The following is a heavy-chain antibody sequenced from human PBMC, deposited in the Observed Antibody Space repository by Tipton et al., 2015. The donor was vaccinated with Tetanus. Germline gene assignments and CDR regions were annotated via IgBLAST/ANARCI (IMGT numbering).Heavy chain of an antibody. Sequence: TLSLTCTFSGGSISSYYWSWIRQPPGKGLEWIGYIYYSGSTNYNPSLKSRVTISVDTSKNQFSLNLSSVTAADTAVYYCARGGITAAGILDYWGQGTLVTVSS. CDR1: GGSISSYY. D-gene: IGHD6-13*01. CDR2: IYYSGST. J-gene: IGHJ4*02. CDR3: ARGGITAAGILDY. V-gene: IGHV4-59*01.